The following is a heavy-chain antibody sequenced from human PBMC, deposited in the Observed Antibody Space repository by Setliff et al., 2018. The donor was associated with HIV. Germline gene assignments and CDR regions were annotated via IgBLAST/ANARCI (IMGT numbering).Heavy chain of an antibody. D-gene: IGHD3-3*01. CDR3: ARGGTIFGVVISNYYYMDV. Sequence: ASVKVSCKASGGTFSSYGISWVRQAPGQGLEWMGWISGYNGNTNYAQKLQGRVTMTTDTSTSTAYMELSRLRSDNTAVYYCARGGTIFGVVISNYYYMDVWGKGTTVTVSS. CDR2: ISGYNGNT. J-gene: IGHJ6*03. V-gene: IGHV1-18*01. CDR1: GGTFSSYG.